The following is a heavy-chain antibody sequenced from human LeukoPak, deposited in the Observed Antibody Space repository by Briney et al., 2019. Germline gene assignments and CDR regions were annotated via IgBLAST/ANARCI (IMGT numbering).Heavy chain of an antibody. V-gene: IGHV4-59*01. CDR1: GGSISSYY. CDR2: IYYSGST. J-gene: IGHJ4*02. CDR3: ARLYYFDRGTYYYTFDS. Sequence: SETLSLTCTVSGGSISSYYWSWIRQPPGKGLEWIGYIYYSGSTNYNPSLKSRVTISVDTSKNQFSLKLSSVTAADTAVYYCARLYYFDRGTYYYTFDSWGQGALVTVSS. D-gene: IGHD3-22*01.